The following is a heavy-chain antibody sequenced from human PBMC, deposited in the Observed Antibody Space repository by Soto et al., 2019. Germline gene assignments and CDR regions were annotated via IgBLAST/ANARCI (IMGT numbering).Heavy chain of an antibody. D-gene: IGHD6-19*01. CDR2: IFYSGST. V-gene: IGHV4-59*11. J-gene: IGHJ4*02. Sequence: ETLSLTCAVSGVSISGHYWIWIRQSPGKGLEWIGHIFYSGSTNYNPSLKGRVTLSADTSKNQFSLRLSSVTAADTAVYFCARVGSSGWSPDYWGQGILVTVYS. CDR3: ARVGSSGWSPDY. CDR1: GVSISGHY.